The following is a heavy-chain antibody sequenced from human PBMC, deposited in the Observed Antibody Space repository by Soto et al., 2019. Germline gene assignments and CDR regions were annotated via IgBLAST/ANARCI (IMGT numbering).Heavy chain of an antibody. CDR2: ISAYNGNT. CDR1: GYTFTSYG. D-gene: IGHD6-13*01. Sequence: QVQLVQSGAEVKKPGASVKVSCKASGYTFTSYGISWVRQAPGQGLEWMGWISAYNGNTNYAQKLQDRDTMTTDTSTSTAYMELRSLRSDDTAVYYCARSLWKQLDPDDAFDIWGQGTMVTVSS. V-gene: IGHV1-18*01. J-gene: IGHJ3*02. CDR3: ARSLWKQLDPDDAFDI.